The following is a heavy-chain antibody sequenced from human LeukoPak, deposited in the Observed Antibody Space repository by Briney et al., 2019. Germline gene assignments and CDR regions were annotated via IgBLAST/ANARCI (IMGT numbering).Heavy chain of an antibody. V-gene: IGHV1-2*04. J-gene: IGHJ6*02. D-gene: IGHD3-10*01. CDR2: INPNNGGT. CDR3: ARGEWFGELLNYYYYGMDV. CDR1: GYTFTGYY. Sequence: ASVKVSCKASGYTFTGYYVQWVRQAPGQGLEWMGWINPNNGGTNYAQKFQGWVTMTRDTSISTAYMELSRLRSDDTAVYYCARGEWFGELLNYYYYGMDVWGQGTTVTASS.